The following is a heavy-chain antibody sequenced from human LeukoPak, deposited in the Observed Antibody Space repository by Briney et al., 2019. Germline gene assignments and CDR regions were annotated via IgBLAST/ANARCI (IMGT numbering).Heavy chain of an antibody. D-gene: IGHD3-3*01. CDR3: ARGITIFGVVIIGWFDP. Sequence: SQTLSLTCTVSGGSISSGSYYWSRLRQPAGKGLEWIGRIYTSGSTNYNPSLKSRVTISVDTSKNQFSLKLSSVTAADTAVYYCARGITIFGVVIIGWFDPWGQGTLVTVSS. CDR1: GGSISSGSYY. V-gene: IGHV4-61*02. CDR2: IYTSGST. J-gene: IGHJ5*02.